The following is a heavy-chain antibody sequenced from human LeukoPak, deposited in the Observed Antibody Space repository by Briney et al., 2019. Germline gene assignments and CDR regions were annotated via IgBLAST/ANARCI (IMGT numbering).Heavy chain of an antibody. D-gene: IGHD6-19*01. CDR3: AREGSSGWYDY. Sequence: SETLSLTCGVSGGSISNTNWWTWVRQPPGKGLEWIGEVNLQGSTNYNPSLKSRVTMSVDASKNQFSLKLSSVTAADTAVYYCAREGSSGWYDYWGQGTLVTVSS. V-gene: IGHV4-4*02. CDR1: GGSISNTNW. J-gene: IGHJ4*02. CDR2: VNLQGST.